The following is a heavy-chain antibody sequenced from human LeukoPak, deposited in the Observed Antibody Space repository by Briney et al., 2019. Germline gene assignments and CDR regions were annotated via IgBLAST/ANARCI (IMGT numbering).Heavy chain of an antibody. CDR1: GFTFDDYA. D-gene: IGHD3-22*01. J-gene: IGHJ3*02. V-gene: IGHV3-9*01. CDR3: AKDIWPDDSSYPDI. Sequence: PGRSLRLSCAASGFTFDDYAMHWVRQAPGKGLEWVSGISWNSGSIGYADSVKGRFTISRDNAKNSLYLQMNSLRAEDTALYYCAKDIWPDDSSYPDIWGQGTMVTVSS. CDR2: ISWNSGSI.